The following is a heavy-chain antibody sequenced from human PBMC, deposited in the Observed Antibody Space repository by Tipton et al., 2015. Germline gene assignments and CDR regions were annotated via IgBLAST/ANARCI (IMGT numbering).Heavy chain of an antibody. CDR1: GGSFSDYY. V-gene: IGHV4-34*01. J-gene: IGHJ3*02. CDR3: ARVPLVGGSRAFDS. Sequence: LRLSCAVYGGSFSDYYWHWIRQPPGKGLEWIGEVNHSGRNNYNLSLKSRVTISVDKFKNQFSLELNSVTAADTAVYYCARVPLVGGSRAFDSWGPGTMVTVSS. CDR2: VNHSGRN. D-gene: IGHD1-26*01.